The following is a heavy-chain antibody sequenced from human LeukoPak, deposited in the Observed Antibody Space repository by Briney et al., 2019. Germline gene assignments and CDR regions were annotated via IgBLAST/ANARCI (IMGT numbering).Heavy chain of an antibody. CDR3: ATEPSRSYSFDHLDF. CDR2: VVTMFGIR. Sequence: ASVKVSCKTSGGTFNNYAISWVRQAPGPGLEWMGRVVTMFGIRNYPQTFRGRVNITADKATNTVYMELRSLRAEDTAIYYCATEPSRSYSFDHLDFWGLGTPVTVSS. D-gene: IGHD5-12*01. V-gene: IGHV1-69*04. J-gene: IGHJ4*02. CDR1: GGTFNNYA.